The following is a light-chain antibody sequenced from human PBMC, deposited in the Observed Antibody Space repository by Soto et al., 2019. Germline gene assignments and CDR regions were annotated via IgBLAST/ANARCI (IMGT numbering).Light chain of an antibody. CDR1: QSLTSSY. Sequence: EIVLTQSPGTLSLSPGERATLSCRASQSLTSSYLAWYQQKPGQAPRLLIYGASSRATGIPDRFSGSGHGTDIALNISRMWPEEFAGYYCQQYNSSPPSYTFGLGIKLEFK. CDR2: GAS. CDR3: QQYNSSPPSYT. J-gene: IGKJ2*01. V-gene: IGKV3-20*01.